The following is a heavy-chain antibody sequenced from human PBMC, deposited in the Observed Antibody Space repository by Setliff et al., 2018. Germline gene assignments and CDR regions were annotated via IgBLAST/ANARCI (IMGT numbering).Heavy chain of an antibody. CDR2: IIHSGST. Sequence: TLSLTCAVYGGSFSGYYWSWIRQPPGKRLEWIGEIIHSGSTNYNPSLKSRVTISMDTSKNQFSPKLNSVTAADMAVYYCAREQWLDPPGYYYMDVWAKGTTVTVSS. V-gene: IGHV4-34*12. CDR1: GGSFSGYY. D-gene: IGHD6-19*01. CDR3: AREQWLDPPGYYYMDV. J-gene: IGHJ6*03.